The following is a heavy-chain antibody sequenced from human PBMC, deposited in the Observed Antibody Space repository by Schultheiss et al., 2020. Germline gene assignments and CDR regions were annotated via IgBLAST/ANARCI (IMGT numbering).Heavy chain of an antibody. CDR1: GGSISSYY. D-gene: IGHD3-3*01. Sequence: SQTLSLTCTVSGGSISSYYWSWIRQPAGKGLEWIGRIYTSGSTNYNPSLKSRVTMSVDTSKNQFSLKLSSVTAADTAVYYCARGGDFWSGYYTFDYWGQGTLVTVSS. V-gene: IGHV4-4*07. CDR2: IYTSGST. J-gene: IGHJ4*02. CDR3: ARGGDFWSGYYTFDY.